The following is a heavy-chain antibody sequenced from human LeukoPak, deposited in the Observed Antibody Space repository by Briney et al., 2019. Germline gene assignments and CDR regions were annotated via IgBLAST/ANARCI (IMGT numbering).Heavy chain of an antibody. CDR2: INPNSGGT. CDR3: ARYDSSGYYPDRTFDY. CDR1: GYTFTSYG. J-gene: IGHJ4*02. Sequence: APVKVSCKASGYTFTSYGISWVRQAPGQGLEWMGRINPNSGGTNYAQKFQGRVTMTRDTSISTVYMELSRLRSDDTAVYYCARYDSSGYYPDRTFDYWGQGTLVTVSS. D-gene: IGHD3-22*01. V-gene: IGHV1-2*06.